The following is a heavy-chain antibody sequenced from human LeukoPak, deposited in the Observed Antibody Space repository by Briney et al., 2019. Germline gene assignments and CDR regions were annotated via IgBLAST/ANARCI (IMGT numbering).Heavy chain of an antibody. D-gene: IGHD3-10*01. CDR1: GFNFGTFA. Sequence: PGGSLRLSCEASGFNFGTFAMHWVRQAPGEGLERLAIIWYDGSNKHYSDSVKGRFTISRDNSKSSLYLQMNSLRAEDTAVYYCRGTYYYGSGIDGDYFDYWGQGTLVTVSS. J-gene: IGHJ4*02. CDR3: RGTYYYGSGIDGDYFDY. V-gene: IGHV3-33*01. CDR2: IWYDGSNK.